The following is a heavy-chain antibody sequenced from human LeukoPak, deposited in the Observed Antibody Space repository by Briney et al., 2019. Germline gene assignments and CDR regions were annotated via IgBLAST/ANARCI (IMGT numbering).Heavy chain of an antibody. Sequence: SETLSLTCTVSGGSISSSSYYWGWIRQPPGKGLEWIGYIYYSGSTNYNPSLKSRVTISVDTSKNQFSLKLSSVTAADTAVYYCARGGIAVDYWGQGTLVTVSS. CDR1: GGSISSSSYY. CDR2: IYYSGST. D-gene: IGHD6-13*01. J-gene: IGHJ4*02. V-gene: IGHV4-61*05. CDR3: ARGGIAVDY.